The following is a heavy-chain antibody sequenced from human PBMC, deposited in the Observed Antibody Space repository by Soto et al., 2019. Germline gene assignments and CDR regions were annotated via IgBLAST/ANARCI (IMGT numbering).Heavy chain of an antibody. V-gene: IGHV5-51*01. J-gene: IGHJ6*02. Sequence: GESLKISCKGSGYSFTSYWIGWVRQMPGKGLEWMGIIYPGDSDTRYSPSFQGQVTISADKSISTAYLQWSSLKASDTAMYYCAGGGVRGVITRTRDYYGMDVWGQGTTVPVYS. CDR1: GYSFTSYW. CDR3: AGGGVRGVITRTRDYYGMDV. CDR2: IYPGDSDT. D-gene: IGHD3-10*01.